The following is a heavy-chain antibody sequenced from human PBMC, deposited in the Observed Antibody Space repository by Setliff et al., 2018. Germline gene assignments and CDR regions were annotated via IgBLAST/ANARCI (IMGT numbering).Heavy chain of an antibody. V-gene: IGHV4-38-2*02. CDR2: IGHTGSI. Sequence: SETLSLTCTVSGGYIWGWIRQPPGKGLEWVGNIGHTGSINYNPSLKSRLTISRGTSKNQVSLKLNSVTATDTAVYYCARDLGHGGDSDYWGQGILVTVSS. CDR3: ARDLGHGGDSDY. J-gene: IGHJ4*02. CDR1: GGYI. D-gene: IGHD2-21*02.